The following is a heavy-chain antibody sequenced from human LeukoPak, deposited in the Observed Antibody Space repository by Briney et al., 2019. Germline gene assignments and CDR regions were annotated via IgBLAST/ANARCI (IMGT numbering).Heavy chain of an antibody. V-gene: IGHV1-69*05. Sequence: SVKVSCKASGYTFTSYDINWVRQATGQGLEWMGGIIPIFGTANYAQKFQGRVTITTDESTSTAYMELSSLRSEDTAVYYCARGVCVLRFLEWQGYYFDYWGQGTLVTVSS. D-gene: IGHD3-3*01. CDR3: ARGVCVLRFLEWQGYYFDY. J-gene: IGHJ4*02. CDR1: GYTFTSYD. CDR2: IIPIFGTA.